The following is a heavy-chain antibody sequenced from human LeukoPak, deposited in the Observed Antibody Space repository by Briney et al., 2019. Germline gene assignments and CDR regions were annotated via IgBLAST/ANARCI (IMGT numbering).Heavy chain of an antibody. D-gene: IGHD3-10*01. Sequence: GGSLRLSCAASGFTFSNYAMSWVRQAPGGGLDWVGRIASKTDGGATDYAAPVKGRFTISRDDSKNTLNLQMNSLKTEDTAVYYCTTGIRGDWGQGTLVTVSS. J-gene: IGHJ4*02. V-gene: IGHV3-15*04. CDR1: GFTFSNYA. CDR2: IASKTDGGAT. CDR3: TTGIRGD.